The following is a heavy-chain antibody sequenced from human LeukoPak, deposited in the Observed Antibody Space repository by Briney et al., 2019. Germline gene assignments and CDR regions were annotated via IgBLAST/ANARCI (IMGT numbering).Heavy chain of an antibody. D-gene: IGHD6-13*01. J-gene: IGHJ4*02. CDR3: VRDLSGIAAL. Sequence: GGSLRLSCAASGFTFSSYWMHWGRQAPGRGLLWVSRINSDGSSISNADSVKGRLTISRDNAKNTLHLQMDSLRAEDTAVYYCVRDLSGIAALWGQGTLVTVSS. V-gene: IGHV3-74*01. CDR2: INSDGSSI. CDR1: GFTFSSYW.